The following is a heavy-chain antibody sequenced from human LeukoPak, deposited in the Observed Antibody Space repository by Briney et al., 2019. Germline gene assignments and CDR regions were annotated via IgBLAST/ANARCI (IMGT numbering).Heavy chain of an antibody. V-gene: IGHV1-69*01. Sequence: ASVKVSCKASGGTFISYAISWVRQAPGQGLEWMGRIIPIFGTANYAQKFQGRVTITADESTSTAYMELSSLRSEDTAVYYCARDQGVVVAESGYYYYGMDVWGQGTTVTVSS. CDR3: ARDQGVVVAESGYYYYGMDV. J-gene: IGHJ6*02. CDR2: IIPIFGTA. D-gene: IGHD2-15*01. CDR1: GGTFISYA.